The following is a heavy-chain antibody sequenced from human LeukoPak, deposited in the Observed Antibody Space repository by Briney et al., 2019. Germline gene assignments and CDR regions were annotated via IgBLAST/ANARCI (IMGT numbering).Heavy chain of an antibody. J-gene: IGHJ3*02. D-gene: IGHD3-22*01. CDR1: GFTFSSYE. CDR2: ISSSSSYI. Sequence: GGSLRLSCAASGFTFSSYEMNWVRQAPGKGLEWVSSISSSSSYIYYADSVKGRFTISRDNAKNSLYLQMNSLRAEDTAVYYCARDLEYYYDSSGYYSGAFDIWGQGTMVTVSS. V-gene: IGHV3-21*01. CDR3: ARDLEYYYDSSGYYSGAFDI.